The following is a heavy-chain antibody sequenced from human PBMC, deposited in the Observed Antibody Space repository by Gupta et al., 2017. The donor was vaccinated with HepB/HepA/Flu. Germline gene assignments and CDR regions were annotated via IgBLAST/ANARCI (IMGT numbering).Heavy chain of an antibody. D-gene: IGHD2-2*02. V-gene: IGHV4-34*01. Sequence: QVQLQQWGAGLLKPSETLSLTCAVYGGSFSGYYWSWIRQPPGKGLEWIGEINHRGSTNYNPSLTSRVTISVDTSKNQFSLKLSSVTAADTAVYYCARGLKGSYGSSTSCYMIASYYFDYWGQGTLVTVSS. CDR2: INHRGST. CDR3: ARGLKGSYGSSTSCYMIASYYFDY. CDR1: GGSFSGYY. J-gene: IGHJ4*02.